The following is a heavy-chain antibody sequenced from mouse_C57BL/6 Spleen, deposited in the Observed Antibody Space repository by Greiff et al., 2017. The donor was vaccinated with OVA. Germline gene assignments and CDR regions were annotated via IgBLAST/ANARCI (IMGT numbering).Heavy chain of an antibody. V-gene: IGHV1-50*01. CDR3: ARWGGCDIDY. CDR2: IDPSDSYT. Sequence: QVQLQQPGAELVKPGASVKLSCKASGYTFTSYWMQWVKQRPGQGLEWIGEIDPSDSYTNYNQKFKGKATLTVDTSSSAAYMRLSSLTSEDSAVYYCARWGGCDIDYWGQGTTLTVSS. J-gene: IGHJ2*01. D-gene: IGHD2-2*01. CDR1: GYTFTSYW.